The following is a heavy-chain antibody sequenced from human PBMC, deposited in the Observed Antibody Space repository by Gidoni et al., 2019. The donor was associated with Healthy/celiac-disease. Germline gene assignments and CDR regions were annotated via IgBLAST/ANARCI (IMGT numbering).Heavy chain of an antibody. V-gene: IGHV4-34*01. CDR3: ARGLINYYDSSGYSSPFDY. D-gene: IGHD3-22*01. CDR2: INHSGST. J-gene: IGHJ4*02. Sequence: QVQLQQWGAGLLKPSETLSLTCAVYGGSFSGYYWSWIRQPPGKGLEWIGEINHSGSTNYNPSLKSRVTISVDTSKNQFSLKLSSVTAADTAVYYCARGLINYYDSSGYSSPFDYWGQGTLVTVSS. CDR1: GGSFSGYY.